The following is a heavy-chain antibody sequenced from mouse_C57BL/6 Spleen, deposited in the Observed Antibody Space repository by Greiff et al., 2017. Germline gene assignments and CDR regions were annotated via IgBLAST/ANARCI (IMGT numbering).Heavy chain of an antibody. Sequence: QVQLQQPGAELMMPGASVKLSCKASGYTFTSYWMHWVKQRPGQGLEWIGEIDPSDSYTNYNQKFKGKSTLTVDKSSSTAYMQLSSLTSEDSAVYYCARERDYDGEAWFAYWGQGTLVTVSA. J-gene: IGHJ3*01. CDR1: GYTFTSYW. CDR3: ARERDYDGEAWFAY. D-gene: IGHD2-4*01. CDR2: IDPSDSYT. V-gene: IGHV1-69*01.